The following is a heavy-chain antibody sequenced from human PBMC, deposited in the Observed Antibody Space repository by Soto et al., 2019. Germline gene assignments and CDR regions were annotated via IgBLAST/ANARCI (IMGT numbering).Heavy chain of an antibody. CDR3: AKGILLLGLDY. CDR1: GFTFSSYG. D-gene: IGHD3-22*01. J-gene: IGHJ4*02. V-gene: IGHV3-30*18. Sequence: GGSLRLSCAASGFTFSSYGMHWVRRAPGKGLEWVALISYDGSSKYYGDSVKGRFTISRDNSKNTLYLQMNSLRPEDTAVYYCAKGILLLGLDYWGQGTLVTVSS. CDR2: ISYDGSSK.